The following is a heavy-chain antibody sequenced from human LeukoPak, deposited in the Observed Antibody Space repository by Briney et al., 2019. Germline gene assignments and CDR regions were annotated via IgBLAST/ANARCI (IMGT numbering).Heavy chain of an antibody. CDR3: ARGHVTVSAHDDAFDI. V-gene: IGHV3-23*01. CDR1: GFTFSSYA. J-gene: IGHJ3*02. CDR2: IGGSGGNT. D-gene: IGHD5/OR15-5a*01. Sequence: GGSLRLSCATSGFTFSSYAMSWVRQAPGKGLEWVSSIGGSGGNTYYADSVKGRFTISRDYSKNTLYLQMNSLRAEDTAVYYCARGHVTVSAHDDAFDIWGQGTMVTVSS.